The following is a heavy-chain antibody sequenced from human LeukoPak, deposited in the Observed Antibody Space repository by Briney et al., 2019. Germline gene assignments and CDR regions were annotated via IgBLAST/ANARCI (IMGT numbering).Heavy chain of an antibody. CDR2: IFYSGST. V-gene: IGHV4-39*02. J-gene: IGHJ4*02. D-gene: IGHD6-19*01. Sequence: SETLSLTCTVSGDSISTRNYHWGWIRQPPGKGLEWIGTIFYSGSTYYNPSLKSRVAISVYTSKNHFSLKLSSVTAADTAVYYCARLAGPRNFINYWGQGTLVTVSS. CDR3: ARLAGPRNFINY. CDR1: GDSISTRNYH.